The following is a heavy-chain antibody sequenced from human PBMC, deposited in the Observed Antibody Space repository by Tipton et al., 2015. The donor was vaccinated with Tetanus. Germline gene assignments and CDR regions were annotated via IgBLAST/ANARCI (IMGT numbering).Heavy chain of an antibody. V-gene: IGHV1-8*01. CDR3: ASGSSIRHGLDV. CDR1: GYTFTSYG. Sequence: QSGAEVKKPGASVKVSCKASGYTFTSYGLNWVRKAAGRGFERMGWLNPKSGSTAYAQKFQGRVTMTTNTSITTAFMEVTSLTHEDTAVYYCASGSSIRHGLDVWGHGTSVTVSS. CDR2: LNPKSGST. J-gene: IGHJ6*02. D-gene: IGHD2-2*01.